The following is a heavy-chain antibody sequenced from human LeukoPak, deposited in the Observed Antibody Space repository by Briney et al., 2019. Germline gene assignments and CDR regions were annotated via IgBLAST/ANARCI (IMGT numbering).Heavy chain of an antibody. D-gene: IGHD3-10*01. J-gene: IGHJ4*02. V-gene: IGHV4-38-2*01. CDR3: ARVETDNYGSDY. Sequence: SETLSLTCAVSGYSISSGYYWGWIRQHPGRGLEWIGSIYHSGSTFYNPSLTSRVTISVDTSKNQFSLKLSSVTAADTAVYYCARVETDNYGSDYWGQGTLVTASS. CDR2: IYHSGST. CDR1: GYSISSGYY.